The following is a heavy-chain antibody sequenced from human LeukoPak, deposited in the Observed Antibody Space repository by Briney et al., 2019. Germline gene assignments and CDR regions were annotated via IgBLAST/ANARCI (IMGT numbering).Heavy chain of an antibody. D-gene: IGHD7-27*01. CDR1: GFTFSNNW. Sequence: QTGGSLRLSCAACGFTFSNNWMHWVRQAPGKGLVWGSRINSDGRTTTYADSVKGRFTISRDNAKNSMYLQMNSLSAEDTAMYYCARDHNWGFDFWGQGTLVTVSS. CDR2: INSDGRTT. J-gene: IGHJ4*02. V-gene: IGHV3-74*01. CDR3: ARDHNWGFDF.